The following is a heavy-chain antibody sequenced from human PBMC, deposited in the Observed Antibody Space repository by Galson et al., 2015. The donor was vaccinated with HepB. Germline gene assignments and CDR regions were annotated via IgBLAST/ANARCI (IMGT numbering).Heavy chain of an antibody. D-gene: IGHD1-1*01. CDR1: GFTISDYG. J-gene: IGHJ4*02. V-gene: IGHV3-23*01. Sequence: SLRLSCAASGFTISDYGIDWVRLPPGKGLEWVSGIGSSGTIYYTDSVKGRFTISRDNSKNTVYLQMDSLSAEDTAQYHCAVNMRRGTSDYWGQGTLVTVSS. CDR3: AVNMRRGTSDY. CDR2: IGSSGTI.